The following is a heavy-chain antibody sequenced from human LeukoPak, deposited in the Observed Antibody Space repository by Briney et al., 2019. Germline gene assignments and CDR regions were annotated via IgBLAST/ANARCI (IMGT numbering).Heavy chain of an antibody. V-gene: IGHV1-18*01. CDR1: GYTFTSYG. CDR2: ISVYNGNT. J-gene: IGHJ6*03. CDR3: ARVWIVVEPDAQYYYYMDV. Sequence: RASVKVSCKASGYTFTSYGISWVRQAPGQGLEWLGWISVYNGNTNSAQNLQGRVTLTTDTSTSTAYMELRSLRSDDTAVYYCARVWIVVEPDAQYYYYMDVWGKGTTVTVSS. D-gene: IGHD2-2*01.